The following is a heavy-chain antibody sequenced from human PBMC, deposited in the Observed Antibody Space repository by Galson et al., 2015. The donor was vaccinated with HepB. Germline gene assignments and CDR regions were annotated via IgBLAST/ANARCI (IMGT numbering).Heavy chain of an antibody. Sequence: SLRLSCAASGFTFSSYWMSWVRQAPGKGLEWVANIKQDGSEKYYVDSVKGRFTISRDNAKNSLYLQMNSLRAEDTAVYYCARVRITMVRENPLQKYYFDYWGQGTLVTVSS. CDR3: ARVRITMVRENPLQKYYFDY. V-gene: IGHV3-7*03. CDR2: IKQDGSEK. D-gene: IGHD3-10*01. J-gene: IGHJ4*02. CDR1: GFTFSSYW.